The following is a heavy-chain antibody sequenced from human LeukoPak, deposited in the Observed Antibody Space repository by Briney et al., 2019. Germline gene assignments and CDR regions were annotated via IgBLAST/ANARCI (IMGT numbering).Heavy chain of an antibody. V-gene: IGHV1-8*03. CDR2: MNPNSGNT. Sequence: ASVKVSCKASGYTFTSYDINWVRQATGQGLEWMGWMNPNSGNTGYAQKFQGRVTITRNTSISTAYMELSSLRSEDTAVYYCARENYGDYVEAFDIWGQGTMVTVSS. CDR1: GYTFTSYD. J-gene: IGHJ3*02. CDR3: ARENYGDYVEAFDI. D-gene: IGHD4-17*01.